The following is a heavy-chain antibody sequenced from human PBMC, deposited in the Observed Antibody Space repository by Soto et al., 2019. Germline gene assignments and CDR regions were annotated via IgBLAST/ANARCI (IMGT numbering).Heavy chain of an antibody. Sequence: PSETLSLTCTVSGGSISSGGYYWSWIRQHPGKGLEWIGYIYYSGSTYYNPSLKSRVTIPVDTSKNQFSLKLSSVTAADTAVYYCARVSTAPDTHFDYWGQGTLVTVSS. V-gene: IGHV4-31*03. D-gene: IGHD2-21*02. CDR2: IYYSGST. J-gene: IGHJ4*02. CDR1: GGSISSGGYY. CDR3: ARVSTAPDTHFDY.